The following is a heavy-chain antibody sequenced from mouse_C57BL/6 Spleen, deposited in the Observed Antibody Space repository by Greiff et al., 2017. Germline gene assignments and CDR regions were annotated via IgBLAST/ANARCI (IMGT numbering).Heavy chain of an antibody. CDR1: GYTFTSYW. Sequence: QVQLQQPGAELVMPGASVKLSCKASGYTFTSYWMPWVKQRPGQGLEWIGEIDPSASYTNYNQKFKGKSTLTVDKSSSTAYMQLSSLTSEDSAVYYCARLDYDGSSRYFDVWGTGTTVTVSS. D-gene: IGHD1-1*01. J-gene: IGHJ1*03. CDR3: ARLDYDGSSRYFDV. CDR2: IDPSASYT. V-gene: IGHV1-69*01.